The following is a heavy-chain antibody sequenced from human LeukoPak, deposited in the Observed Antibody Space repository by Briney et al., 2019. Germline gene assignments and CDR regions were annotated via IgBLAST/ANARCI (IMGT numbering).Heavy chain of an antibody. V-gene: IGHV1-2*02. CDR2: INPNSGGT. J-gene: IGHJ4*02. CDR1: GHTFTGYY. D-gene: IGHD3-9*01. CDR3: ALIILTGDGFDY. Sequence: GASVNVSSTASGHTFTGYYMHWVRQAPGPGLGWMRWINPNSGGTTDAQKFQGRVTMTRHTSISTAYMELSRLRSDDTAVYYCALIILTGDGFDYWGQGTLVTVSS.